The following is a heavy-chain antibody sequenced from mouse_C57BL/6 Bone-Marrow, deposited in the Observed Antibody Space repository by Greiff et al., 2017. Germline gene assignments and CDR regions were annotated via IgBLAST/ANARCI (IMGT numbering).Heavy chain of an antibody. CDR2: IDPSDSYT. Sequence: QVQLQQPGAELVKPGASVKLSCKASGYTFTSYWMQWVKQRPGQGLEWIGEIDPSDSYTNYNQKFKGKATLTVDTSSSTAYMQLSSLTSEDSAVYYCAHYNGYDCDYWGQGTTLTVSA. D-gene: IGHD1-2*01. J-gene: IGHJ2*01. V-gene: IGHV1-50*01. CDR3: AHYNGYDCDY. CDR1: GYTFTSYW.